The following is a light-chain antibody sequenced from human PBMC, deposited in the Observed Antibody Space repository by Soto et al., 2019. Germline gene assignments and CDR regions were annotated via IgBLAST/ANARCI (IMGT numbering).Light chain of an antibody. J-gene: IGKJ1*01. Sequence: DIQMTQSPSSLSASVGDRVTITCRASQTIVNYLSWYQQKPGNAPKLLIYAASSLHSGVPSRFSASGSGTDFTLTISSLQPEDFATYYCQQSFFTPWTFGQGTKVEIK. V-gene: IGKV1-39*01. CDR1: QTIVNY. CDR2: AAS. CDR3: QQSFFTPWT.